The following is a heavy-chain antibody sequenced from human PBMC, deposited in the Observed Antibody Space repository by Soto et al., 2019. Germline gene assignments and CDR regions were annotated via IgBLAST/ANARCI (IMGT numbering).Heavy chain of an antibody. D-gene: IGHD1-1*01. CDR2: IYYSGST. CDR1: GGSISSYY. Sequence: SETLSLTCTVSGGSISSYYWSWIRQPPGKGLEWIGYIYYSGSTNYNPSLKSRVTISVDTSKNQFSLKLSSVTAADTAVYYCARHEYWNDFWFDPWGQGTLVAVSS. J-gene: IGHJ5*02. V-gene: IGHV4-59*08. CDR3: ARHEYWNDFWFDP.